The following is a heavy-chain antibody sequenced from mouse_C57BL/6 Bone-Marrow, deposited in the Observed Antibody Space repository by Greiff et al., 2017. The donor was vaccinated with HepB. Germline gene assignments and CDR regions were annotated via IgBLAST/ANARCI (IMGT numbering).Heavy chain of an antibody. D-gene: IGHD3-3*01. CDR2: IYPGGGYT. Sequence: QVQLQQSGAELVRPGTSVKMSCKASGYTFTNYWIGWAKQRPGHGLEWIGDIYPGGGYTNYNEKFKGKATLTADKSSSTAYMQFSSLTSEDSAIYYCARLGRRDYYAMDYWGQGTSVTVSS. CDR1: GYTFTNYW. CDR3: ARLGRRDYYAMDY. J-gene: IGHJ4*01. V-gene: IGHV1-63*01.